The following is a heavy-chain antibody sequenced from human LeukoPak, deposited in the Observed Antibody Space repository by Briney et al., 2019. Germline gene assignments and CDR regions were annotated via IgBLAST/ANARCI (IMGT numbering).Heavy chain of an antibody. J-gene: IGHJ2*01. CDR2: INHGGST. CDR3: ARGKVRGYYDSRPGYFDL. V-gene: IGHV4-34*01. Sequence: PSETLSLTCTVSGGSISGYYWSWIRQPPGKGLEWIGEINHGGSTNYNPSLKSRVTISVDTSKNQFSLKLSSVTAADTAVYYCARGKVRGYYDSRPGYFDLWGRGTLVTVSS. CDR1: GGSISGYY. D-gene: IGHD3-22*01.